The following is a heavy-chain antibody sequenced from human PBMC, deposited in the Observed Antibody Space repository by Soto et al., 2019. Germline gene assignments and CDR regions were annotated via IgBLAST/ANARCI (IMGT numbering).Heavy chain of an antibody. CDR1: GGTFSSYA. CDR2: IIPIFGTA. CDR3: ARDGCAYCGGYCYGPYEGV. J-gene: IGHJ6*02. V-gene: IGHV1-69*01. Sequence: QVQLVQSGAEVKKPGSSVKVSCKASGGTFSSYAISWVRQAPGQGLEWMGGIIPIFGTANYAQKFQGRVTITADESTSTAYMELSSLRSEDTAVYYCARDGCAYCGGYCYGPYEGVWGQGTTVTVSS. D-gene: IGHD2-21*02.